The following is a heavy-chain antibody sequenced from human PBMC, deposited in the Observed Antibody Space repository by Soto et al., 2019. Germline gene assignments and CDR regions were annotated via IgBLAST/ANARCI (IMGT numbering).Heavy chain of an antibody. V-gene: IGHV3-49*03. CDR1: GFTYGDDA. Sequence: QPGVSLRLSCTASGFTYGDDAMSWFRQAPGKGLEWVGFIRSKAYGGTTEYAASVKGRFTISRDDSKSIAYLQMNSLKTEDTAVYYCTRDSSSWYWFDPWSQGTLVTVSS. CDR2: IRSKAYGGTT. J-gene: IGHJ5*02. D-gene: IGHD6-13*01. CDR3: TRDSSSWYWFDP.